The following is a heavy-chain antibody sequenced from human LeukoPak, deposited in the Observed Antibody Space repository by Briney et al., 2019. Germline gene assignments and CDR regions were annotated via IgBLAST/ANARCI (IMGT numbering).Heavy chain of an antibody. J-gene: IGHJ4*02. CDR3: SRRHCSGICYYLDY. CDR2: IYPGDSDT. CDR1: GYSFTNYW. D-gene: IGHD3-10*02. Sequence: GESLKISCKGSGYSFTNYWIGWVRQMPGKGPEWMGIIYPGDSDTRYSPSFQGQVTISADKSISTAYLQWSSLKASDTAMYYCSRRHCSGICYYLDYWGQGALLTVSS. V-gene: IGHV5-51*01.